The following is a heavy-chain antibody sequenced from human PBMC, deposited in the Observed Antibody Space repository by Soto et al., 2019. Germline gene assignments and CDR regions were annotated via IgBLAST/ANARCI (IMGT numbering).Heavy chain of an antibody. V-gene: IGHV1-18*01. CDR2: ISAYNGNT. CDR1: GYTFTSYG. D-gene: IGHD4-17*01. CDR3: ARDVRDGDYFLRDNSGNDY. Sequence: QVKLVQSGAEVKKPGASVKVSCKASGYTFTSYGISWVRQAPGQGLEWMGWISAYNGNTNYAQKLQGRVTMTPDTSTSTAYMELRSLRSDDTAVSYCARDVRDGDYFLRDNSGNDYWGQGTLVTVSS. J-gene: IGHJ4*02.